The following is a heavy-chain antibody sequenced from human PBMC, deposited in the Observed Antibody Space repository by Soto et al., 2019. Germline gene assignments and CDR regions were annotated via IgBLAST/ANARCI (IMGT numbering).Heavy chain of an antibody. CDR3: AKDAVYNDGLWLMDS. CDR2: VVGSGGEI. J-gene: IGHJ5*02. D-gene: IGHD2-21*01. Sequence: PGWSLRLSCASSVFTIITYAMTWVRQAPGKGLECVSGVVGSGGEIYYADSVKGRFTISKDNSKNTLYLQMNSLRDEDTAVYYCAKDAVYNDGLWLMDSWGQGTLVTVSS. CDR1: VFTIITYA. V-gene: IGHV3-23*01.